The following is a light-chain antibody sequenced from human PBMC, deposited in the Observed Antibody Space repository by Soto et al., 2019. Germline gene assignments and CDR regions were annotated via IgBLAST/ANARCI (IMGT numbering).Light chain of an antibody. CDR1: QSVSSN. CDR3: QQHSDWPLT. Sequence: EIVLKQSPATLSLSPGERATLSCRASQSVSSNLVWYQQNPGQAPRLLLFDASNRATGIPARFSGSGSGTDFTLTISSLEPEDFAVYYCQQHSDWPLTFGGGTKVEIK. V-gene: IGKV3-11*01. CDR2: DAS. J-gene: IGKJ4*01.